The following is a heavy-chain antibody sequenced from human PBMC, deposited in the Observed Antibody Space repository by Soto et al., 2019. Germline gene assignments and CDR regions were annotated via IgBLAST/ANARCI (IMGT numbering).Heavy chain of an antibody. J-gene: IGHJ6*03. Sequence: QVQLQESGPGLVKPSQTLSLTCTVSGGPINSSGYYWTWIRQPPGKGLEWIGYIHYSGRTFYNPSLECRVIISVDTSKNQFSLDLRSVTAADTAVYYCARFSPPGYYYMDAWGKGTSVTVAS. CDR2: IHYSGRT. V-gene: IGHV4-31*03. CDR1: GGPINSSGYY. CDR3: ARFSPPGYYYMDA.